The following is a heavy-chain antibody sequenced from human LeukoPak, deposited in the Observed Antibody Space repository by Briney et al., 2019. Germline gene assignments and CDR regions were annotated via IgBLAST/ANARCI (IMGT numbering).Heavy chain of an antibody. V-gene: IGHV1-18*01. CDR3: AREIDATNGGYYFDY. Sequence: GASVKVSCKASGYIFTSYGISWVRQAPGQGLEWMGWISAYNGNTNYAQKLQGRVTMTTDTSTSTAYMELRSLRSDDTAVYYCAREIDATNGGYYFDYWGQGTLVTVSS. CDR1: GYIFTSYG. D-gene: IGHD3-16*01. CDR2: ISAYNGNT. J-gene: IGHJ4*02.